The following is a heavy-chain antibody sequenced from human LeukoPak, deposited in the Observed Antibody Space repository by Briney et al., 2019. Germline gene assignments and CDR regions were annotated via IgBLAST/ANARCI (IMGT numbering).Heavy chain of an antibody. CDR3: ARGAGEYGSGSYPYIFDY. V-gene: IGHV1-2*02. CDR1: GYTFTGYY. Sequence: GASVKVPCKASGYTFTGYYMHWVRQAPGQGLEWMGWINPNSGGTNYAQKFQGRVTMTRDTSISTAYMELSRLRSDDTAVYYCARGAGEYGSGSYPYIFDYWGQGTLVTVSS. CDR2: INPNSGGT. J-gene: IGHJ4*02. D-gene: IGHD3-10*01.